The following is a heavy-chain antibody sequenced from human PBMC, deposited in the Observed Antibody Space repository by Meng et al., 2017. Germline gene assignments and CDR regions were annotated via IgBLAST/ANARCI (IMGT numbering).Heavy chain of an antibody. CDR1: GEAVRRYS. CDR3: ARVIYDYVWGSYRFDY. CDR2: INHSGST. D-gene: IGHD3-16*02. J-gene: IGHJ4*02. Sequence: RLHAIAALLKPTENLFHDRVLDGEAVRRYSWSWMSQRTRKGLEWIGEINHSGSTNYNPSLKSRATISVDTSKIQFALKRSSVTAADTAVYYCARVIYDYVWGSYRFDYLGQGTLVTVSS. V-gene: IGHV4-34*01.